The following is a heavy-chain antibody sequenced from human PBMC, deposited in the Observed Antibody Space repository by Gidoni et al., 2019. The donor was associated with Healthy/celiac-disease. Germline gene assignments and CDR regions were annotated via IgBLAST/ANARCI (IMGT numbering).Heavy chain of an antibody. CDR3: AKDVLGYCSGGSCSPDY. CDR1: RFTFSSYG. D-gene: IGHD2-15*01. V-gene: IGHV3-30*18. J-gene: IGHJ4*02. Sequence: QVQLAESGGGEVQPGRSLRHPCAASRFTFSSYGMDWVRQAPGKGLEWVAVKTDDGVNEYYADSVKGRFTISRDNSKNALYVQMNSLGAEDTAVYYCAKDVLGYCSGGSCSPDYWGQGTLVAVSS. CDR2: KTDDGVNE.